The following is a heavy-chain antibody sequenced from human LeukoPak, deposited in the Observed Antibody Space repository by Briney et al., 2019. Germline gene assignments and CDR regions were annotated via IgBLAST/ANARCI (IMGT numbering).Heavy chain of an antibody. V-gene: IGHV3-11*01. J-gene: IGHJ6*02. CDR2: ISSSGSTI. Sequence: GGSLRLSCAASGLTFSDYYMSWIRQAPGKGLEWVSYISSSGSTIYYADSVKGRFTISRDNAKNSLYLQMNSLRAEDTAVYYCARRSPTYYYYGMDVWGQGTTVTVSS. CDR1: GLTFSDYY. CDR3: ARRSPTYYYYGMDV.